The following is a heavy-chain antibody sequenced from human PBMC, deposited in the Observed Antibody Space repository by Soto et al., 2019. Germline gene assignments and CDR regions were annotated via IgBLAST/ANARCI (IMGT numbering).Heavy chain of an antibody. J-gene: IGHJ6*02. CDR2: IIPILGIA. V-gene: IGHV1-69*04. D-gene: IGHD5-18*01. CDR1: GGTFSSYT. CDR3: ARDPGGYSYGFEYYYGMDV. Sequence: SVKVSCKASGGTFSSYTISWVRQAPGQGLEWMGRIIPILGIANYAQKFQGRVTITADKSTSTAYMELSSLRSEDTAVYYCARDPGGYSYGFEYYYGMDVWGQGTTVTVSS.